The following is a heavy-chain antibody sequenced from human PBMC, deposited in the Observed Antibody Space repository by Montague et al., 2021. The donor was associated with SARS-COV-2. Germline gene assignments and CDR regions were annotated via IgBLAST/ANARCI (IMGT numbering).Heavy chain of an antibody. D-gene: IGHD2-2*01. J-gene: IGHJ3*02. V-gene: IGHV3-30*04. Sequence: SLRLSCAASGFTFSRYAMHLFRQAPGKGLEWVAVISYDGSNKYYSDSVKGRFTISRDNSKNTLYLQMNSLRAEDTAVYYCASEDIVVVMGAFDIWGQGTMVTVSS. CDR1: GFTFSRYA. CDR3: ASEDIVVVMGAFDI. CDR2: ISYDGSNK.